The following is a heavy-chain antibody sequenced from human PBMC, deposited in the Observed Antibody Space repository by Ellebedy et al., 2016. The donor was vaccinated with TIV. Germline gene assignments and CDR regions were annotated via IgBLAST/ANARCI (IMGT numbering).Heavy chain of an antibody. D-gene: IGHD4-23*01. Sequence: PGGSLRLSCAVSGFTVDSNYVSWVRQAPGKGLEWVSSITESGGNTYYADPVKGRFTISRDNSKDTLYLQMNSLRAEDTAIYYCARDPVGVGPAFDVWGQGTMVTVSS. CDR2: ITESGGNT. CDR1: GFTVDSNY. J-gene: IGHJ3*01. V-gene: IGHV3-53*01. CDR3: ARDPVGVGPAFDV.